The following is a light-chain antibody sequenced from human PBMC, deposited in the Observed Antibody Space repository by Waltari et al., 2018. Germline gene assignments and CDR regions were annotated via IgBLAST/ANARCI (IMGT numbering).Light chain of an antibody. CDR2: DNR. J-gene: IGLJ2*01. CDR1: SSNIGAGSA. CDR3: QSYVSSLSAIL. Sequence: QSVLTQPPSVSGAPGQRVTISCSGSSSNIGAGSAVHWYQQLPGTAPKLLIYDNRSRPSGVPDRFSGSKSGTSASLAITGLQAEDEAAYYCQSYVSSLSAILFGGGTKLTVL. V-gene: IGLV1-40*01.